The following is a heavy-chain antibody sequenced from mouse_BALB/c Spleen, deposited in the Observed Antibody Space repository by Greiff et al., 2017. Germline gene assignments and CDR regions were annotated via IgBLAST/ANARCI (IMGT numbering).Heavy chain of an antibody. CDR2: IYPSDSYT. CDR1: GYTFTSYW. CDR3: TGGTGTSWFAY. Sequence: QVQLHQPGAELVRPGASVKLSCKASGYTFTSYWINWVKQRPGQGLEWIGNIYPSDSYTNYNQKFKDKATLTVDKSSSTAYMQLSSPTSEDSAVYYCTGGTGTSWFAYWGQGTLVTVSA. V-gene: IGHV1-69*02. D-gene: IGHD4-1*01. J-gene: IGHJ3*01.